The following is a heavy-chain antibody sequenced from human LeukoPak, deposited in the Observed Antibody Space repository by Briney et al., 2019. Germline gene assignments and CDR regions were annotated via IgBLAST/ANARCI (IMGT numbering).Heavy chain of an antibody. Sequence: GGSLRLSCAASGFTFSSYGMSWVRQAPGKGLEWVSSISSRSSYIDYADSLKGRFTISRDNAKNSLYLQMNSLRAEDTAVYYCARGKEPVAGSLSHFDYWGQGTLVTVSS. CDR2: ISSRSSYI. CDR1: GFTFSSYG. D-gene: IGHD6-19*01. J-gene: IGHJ4*02. V-gene: IGHV3-21*01. CDR3: ARGKEPVAGSLSHFDY.